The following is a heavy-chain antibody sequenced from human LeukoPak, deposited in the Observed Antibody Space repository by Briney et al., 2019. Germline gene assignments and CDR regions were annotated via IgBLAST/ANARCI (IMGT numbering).Heavy chain of an antibody. CDR1: GFTFSSYS. V-gene: IGHV3-21*04. D-gene: IGHD4-17*01. CDR3: AKVPTTVTTRGYFQH. CDR2: ISSSSSYI. J-gene: IGHJ1*01. Sequence: GGSLRLSCAASGFTFSSYSMNWVRQAPGKGLEWVSSISSSSSYIYYADSVKGRFTISRDNAKNSLYLQMNSLRAEDTAVYYCAKVPTTVTTRGYFQHWGQGTLVTVSS.